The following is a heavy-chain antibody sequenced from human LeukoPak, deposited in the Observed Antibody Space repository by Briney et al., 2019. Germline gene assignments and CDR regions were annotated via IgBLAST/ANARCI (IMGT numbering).Heavy chain of an antibody. CDR3: AKDLPDYGDYIEGS. V-gene: IGHV3-23*01. D-gene: IGHD4-17*01. Sequence: GGSLRLSCAASGFTFSSFAMNWVRQAPGKGLEWVSTISGSGGSTNYADSVKGRFTFSRDNSKKTLYLQMNSLRAEDTAVYYCAKDLPDYGDYIEGSWGQGTLVTVSS. CDR2: ISGSGGST. J-gene: IGHJ5*02. CDR1: GFTFSSFA.